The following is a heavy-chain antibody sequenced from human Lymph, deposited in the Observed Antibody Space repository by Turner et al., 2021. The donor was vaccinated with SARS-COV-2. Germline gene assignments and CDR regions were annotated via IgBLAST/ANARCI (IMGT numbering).Heavy chain of an antibody. V-gene: IGHV1-24*01. CDR3: ATDRSSGWPHYYYYTMDV. J-gene: IGHJ6*02. CDR2: SDPEDGKT. CDR1: VHTLTELS. D-gene: IGHD6-19*01. Sequence: QVQLVQSGAEVKKPGASVKVSCKGAVHTLTELSMHWVRQAPGKGLEWMGGSDPEDGKTIYAQKFQDRVTMTEDTSTDTAYMELSSLRSEDTAVYYCATDRSSGWPHYYYYTMDVWGQGTTVTVSS.